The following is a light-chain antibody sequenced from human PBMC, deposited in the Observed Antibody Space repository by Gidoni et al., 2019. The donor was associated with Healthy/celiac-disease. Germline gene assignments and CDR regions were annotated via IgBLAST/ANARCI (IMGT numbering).Light chain of an antibody. CDR3: QQYGSSPLWT. CDR2: GAS. CDR1: QSVSSSY. J-gene: IGKJ2*01. Sequence: MVLTQSQGTLSLSPGERATLSCRASQSVSSSYLAWYQQKPGQAPRLLIYGASSRATGIPDRFSGSGSGTDFTLTISRLEPEDFAVYYCQQYGSSPLWTFGQGTKLEIK. V-gene: IGKV3-20*01.